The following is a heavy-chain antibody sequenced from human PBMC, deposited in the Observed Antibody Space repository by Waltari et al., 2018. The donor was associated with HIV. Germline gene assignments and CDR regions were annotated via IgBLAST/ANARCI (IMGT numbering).Heavy chain of an antibody. Sequence: EVQLLASGGGLVQPGQSLRIFCTVSGFSFVTYAMSWVRQAPGKGLEWVSAISGTGDHTFYADSVKGRFTISRDNSKRTLYLQMNSLRAEDTALYYCARHSSSHPYYYAMDVWGQGTTVTVSS. CDR3: ARHSSSHPYYYAMDV. CDR2: ISGTGDHT. CDR1: GFSFVTYA. V-gene: IGHV3-23*01. D-gene: IGHD6-13*01. J-gene: IGHJ6*02.